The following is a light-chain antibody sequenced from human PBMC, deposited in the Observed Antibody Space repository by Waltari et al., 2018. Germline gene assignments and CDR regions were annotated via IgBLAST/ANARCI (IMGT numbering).Light chain of an antibody. J-gene: IGKJ1*01. V-gene: IGKV4-1*01. Sequence: DIVMTQSPDSLAVPLGERATINCTSSQGVLHNTNNKYYLGWYHQNPGQPPKLLIYWATTRESGVPDRFSGSGSETDFTLTINSLQAEDVAVYYCQQYYSSPPTFGQGTKVEVK. CDR2: WAT. CDR3: QQYYSSPPT. CDR1: QGVLHNTNNKYY.